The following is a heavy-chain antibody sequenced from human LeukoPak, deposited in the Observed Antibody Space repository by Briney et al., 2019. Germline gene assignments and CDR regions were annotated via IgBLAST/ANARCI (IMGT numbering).Heavy chain of an antibody. J-gene: IGHJ4*02. D-gene: IGHD2-15*01. CDR3: ARHCSGGSCPSWSFDY. CDR2: IYPGDSDT. Sequence: GESLKISFKGSGYSFTSYWIGWVRRMPGKGLEWMGIIYPGDSDTRYSPSFQGQVTISADKSISTAYLQWSSLKASDTAMYYCARHCSGGSCPSWSFDYWGQGTLVTVSS. CDR1: GYSFTSYW. V-gene: IGHV5-51*01.